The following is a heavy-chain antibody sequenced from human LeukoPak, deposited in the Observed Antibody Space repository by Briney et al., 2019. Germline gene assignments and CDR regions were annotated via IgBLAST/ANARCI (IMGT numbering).Heavy chain of an antibody. J-gene: IGHJ3*02. Sequence: SETLSLTCTVSGGSIRRYYWSWIRQPPGKGLEWIGYIHYSGNTNYNPSLKSRVTISLDTSKNQFSLRVTSVTAADTAAYYCARETELFPAAAFDIWGQGTMVTVSP. D-gene: IGHD2-21*01. CDR3: ARETELFPAAAFDI. CDR2: IHYSGNT. V-gene: IGHV4-59*01. CDR1: GGSIRRYY.